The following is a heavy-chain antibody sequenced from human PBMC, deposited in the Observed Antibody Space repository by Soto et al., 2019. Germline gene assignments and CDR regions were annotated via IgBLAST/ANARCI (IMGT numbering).Heavy chain of an antibody. CDR1: GFRFSSYA. J-gene: IGHJ4*02. CDR2: ISGSGDSS. CDR3: AKVGDIAEVNRGVDY. V-gene: IGHV3-23*01. Sequence: EVQLLESGGGSVQPGGSLRLSCAASGFRFSSYATRWVRQAPGKGLQWVSGISGSGDSSYYADSVKGRFTISRDNSKNTLFLQMNSLRVEDTAVYYCAKVGDIAEVNRGVDYWGQGTLVTVSS.